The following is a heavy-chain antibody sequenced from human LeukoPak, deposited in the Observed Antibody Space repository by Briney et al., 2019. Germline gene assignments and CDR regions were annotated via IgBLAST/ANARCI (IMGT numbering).Heavy chain of an antibody. V-gene: IGHV1-69*04. CDR3: ARDRQNPGIAVAGSAWFDP. Sequence: ASVKVSCKASGGTFSSYTISWVRQAPGQGLEWMGRIIPILGIANYAQKFQGRVTITADKSTSTAYVELSSLRSEDTAVYYCARDRQNPGIAVAGSAWFDPWGQGTLVTVSS. D-gene: IGHD6-19*01. J-gene: IGHJ5*02. CDR2: IIPILGIA. CDR1: GGTFSSYT.